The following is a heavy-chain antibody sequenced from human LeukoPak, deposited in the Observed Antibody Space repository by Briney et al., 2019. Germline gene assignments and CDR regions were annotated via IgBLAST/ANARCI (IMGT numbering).Heavy chain of an antibody. CDR2: IMSSGTTI. V-gene: IGHV3-11*04. D-gene: IGHD3/OR15-3a*01. J-gene: IGHJ4*02. CDR1: GFTFSDYY. CDR3: ARHRGAGTDVFDY. Sequence: PGGSLRLSCVASGFTFSDYYMSWIRQAPGKGLEWVSYIMSSGTTIHYADSVKGRFTISRDNAKNSLYIHMNSLRAEDTAVHYCARHRGAGTDVFDYWGQGTLLTVSS.